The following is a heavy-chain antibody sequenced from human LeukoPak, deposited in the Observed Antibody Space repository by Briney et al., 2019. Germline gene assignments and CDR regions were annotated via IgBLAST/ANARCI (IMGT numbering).Heavy chain of an antibody. CDR1: GFTFPDYI. CDR2: MNAGKGNT. Sequence: ASVKVSCKASGFTFPDYIIHWVRQAPGQRLEWMGWMNAGKGNTKYSQNFRGRVTITRDTSASTAYMELSSLRSEDTAVYYCTREVWGFDPWGQGTLVTVSS. V-gene: IGHV1-3*01. J-gene: IGHJ5*02. CDR3: TREVWGFDP. D-gene: IGHD7-27*01.